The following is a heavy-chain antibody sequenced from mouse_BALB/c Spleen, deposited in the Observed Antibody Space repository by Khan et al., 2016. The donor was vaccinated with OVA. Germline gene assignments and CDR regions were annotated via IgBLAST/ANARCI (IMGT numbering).Heavy chain of an antibody. CDR3: ARHGFVAWFTY. V-gene: IGHV1S135*01. D-gene: IGHD2-2*01. CDR1: GYSFTSYY. CDR2: IDPFSGGT. J-gene: IGHJ3*01. Sequence: EVKLLESGPELMKPGASVKISCKASGYSFTSYYIHWMMQSHGKSLEWIGYIDPFSGGTPYNQKFKGQATLTVDKSSSTAYILLSNLTSEDSAVYYCARHGFVAWFTYWGQGTLVTVSA.